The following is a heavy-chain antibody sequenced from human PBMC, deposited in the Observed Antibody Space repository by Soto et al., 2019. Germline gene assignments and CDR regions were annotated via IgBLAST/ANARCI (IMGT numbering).Heavy chain of an antibody. V-gene: IGHV3-33*01. CDR2: IWYDGSNK. J-gene: IGHJ6*02. CDR1: GFTFSSYG. CDR3: SSTYYYDCSSYYPAGYYVKEV. D-gene: IGHD3-22*01. Sequence: GGSLRLSCAASGFTFSSYGMHWVRQAPGKGLEWVAVIWYDGSNKYYADSVKGRFTISRDNSKNTLYLQMNSMRAEDTAVYYCSSTYYYDCSSYYPAGYYVKEVCAQGTTVT.